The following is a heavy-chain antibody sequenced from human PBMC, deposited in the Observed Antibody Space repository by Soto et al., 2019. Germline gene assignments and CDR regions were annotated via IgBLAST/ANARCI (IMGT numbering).Heavy chain of an antibody. V-gene: IGHV4-30-4*01. J-gene: IGHJ4*02. Sequence: QVQLQESGPGLVKPSQTLSLTCTVSGGSISSGDYYWSWIRQPPGKGLEWVGDIYYSGSTYYNPSPKRRVTISVGSSKNHFCLKLSSVTAADTAVYCCARARGARYFGYWGQGTLVTGSS. CDR2: IYYSGST. D-gene: IGHD2-15*01. CDR3: ARARGARYFGY. CDR1: GGSISSGDYY.